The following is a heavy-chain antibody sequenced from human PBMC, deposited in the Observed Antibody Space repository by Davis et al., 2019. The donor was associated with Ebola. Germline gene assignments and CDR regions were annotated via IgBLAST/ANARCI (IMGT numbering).Heavy chain of an antibody. J-gene: IGHJ6*02. D-gene: IGHD3-3*01. CDR1: GFTFSSYG. V-gene: IGHV3-33*08. CDR2: IWYDGSNK. Sequence: PGGSLRLSCAASGFTFSSYGMHWVRQAPGKGLEWVAVIWYDGSNKYYADSVKGRFTISRDNSKNTLYLQMNSLRAEDTAVYYCARRVTYYDSWNGDPVGGMDVWGQGTTVIVSS. CDR3: ARRVTYYDSWNGDPVGGMDV.